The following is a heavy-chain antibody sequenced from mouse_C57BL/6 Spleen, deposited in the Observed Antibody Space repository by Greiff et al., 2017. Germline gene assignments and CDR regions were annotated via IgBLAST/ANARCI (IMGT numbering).Heavy chain of an antibody. CDR2: IDPETGGT. V-gene: IGHV1-15*01. CDR3: TRSASNMITSYYFDY. D-gene: IGHD2-4*01. Sequence: VQLQQSGAELVRPGASVTLSCKASGYTFTDYEMHWVKQTPVHGLEWIGAIDPETGGTAYNQKFKGKAILTADKSSSTAYMELRSLTSEYAAVYYCTRSASNMITSYYFDYWGQGTTLTVSS. CDR1: GYTFTDYE. J-gene: IGHJ2*01.